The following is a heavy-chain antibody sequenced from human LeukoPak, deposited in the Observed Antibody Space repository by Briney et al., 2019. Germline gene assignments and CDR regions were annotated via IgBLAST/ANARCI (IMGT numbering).Heavy chain of an antibody. V-gene: IGHV3-30-3*01. Sequence: GRSLRLSCAASGVTFSSYAMYWIRQAPGKGLEWVAVISYDGSNKYYADSVKGRFTISRDNSKNTLFLQMNSLIAEDTAVYYCSRGLGMYYFDYWGQGTLVTVSS. CDR3: SRGLGMYYFDY. J-gene: IGHJ4*02. CDR1: GVTFSSYA. D-gene: IGHD1-26*01. CDR2: ISYDGSNK.